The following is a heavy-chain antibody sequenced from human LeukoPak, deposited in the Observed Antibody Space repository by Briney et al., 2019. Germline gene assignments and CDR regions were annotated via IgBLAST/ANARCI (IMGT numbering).Heavy chain of an antibody. D-gene: IGHD3-10*01. CDR1: GYTFATSG. V-gene: IGHV1-18*01. Sequence: ASVKVSCKASGYTFATSGVSWVRQAPGQGLEWMGWISVFNGNTNYAQKLQGRLTMTTDTSTSTAYMDLTSLTSDDTAVYYCAREERFGESELDYWGPGTLVTVSP. CDR2: ISVFNGNT. CDR3: AREERFGESELDY. J-gene: IGHJ4*02.